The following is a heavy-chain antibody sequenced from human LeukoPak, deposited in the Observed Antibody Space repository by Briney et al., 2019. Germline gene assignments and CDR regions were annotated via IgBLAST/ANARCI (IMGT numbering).Heavy chain of an antibody. D-gene: IGHD3-10*01. Sequence: SETLSLTCTVSGDSISSSDYYWAWIRQPPGKGLEWIGNIYYNGNTYYNSSLKSRVTISVDTSKNQFSLKLNSVTAADTAVYYCAKHYMGSYDNRGLDYWGQGTLVTVSS. CDR1: GDSISSSDYY. CDR3: AKHYMGSYDNRGLDY. CDR2: IYYNGNT. J-gene: IGHJ4*02. V-gene: IGHV4-39*01.